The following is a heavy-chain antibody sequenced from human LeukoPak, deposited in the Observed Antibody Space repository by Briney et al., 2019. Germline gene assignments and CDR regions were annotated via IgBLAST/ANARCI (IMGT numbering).Heavy chain of an antibody. J-gene: IGHJ4*02. CDR2: ISSSGGTT. Sequence: GGSLRLSCAASGLTFSSYAMTWVRQAPGKGLEWVSTISSSGGTTHYADSVKGRFTISRDNYKDTLYLQMNSLRAEDTAVYYCARDYTGKYTIDCWGQGTLVTVSS. CDR3: ARDYTGKYTIDC. CDR1: GLTFSSYA. D-gene: IGHD1-26*01. V-gene: IGHV3-23*01.